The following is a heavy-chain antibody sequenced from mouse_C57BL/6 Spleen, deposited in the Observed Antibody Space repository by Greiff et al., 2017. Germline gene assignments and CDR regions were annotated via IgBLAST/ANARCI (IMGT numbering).Heavy chain of an antibody. D-gene: IGHD2-12*01. V-gene: IGHV6-3*01. Sequence: EVMLVASGGGLVKPGGSLKLSCAASGFTFSNYWRNWVRQSPEKGLEWVAQIRLKSDNYATHYAESVIGRCNSSRDDAKSSVYLQMNNLRAEDTGIYYCTVDYRPGGYFDVWGTGTTGTVSS. CDR1: GFTFSNYW. CDR2: IRLKSDNYAT. J-gene: IGHJ1*03. CDR3: TVDYRPGGYFDV.